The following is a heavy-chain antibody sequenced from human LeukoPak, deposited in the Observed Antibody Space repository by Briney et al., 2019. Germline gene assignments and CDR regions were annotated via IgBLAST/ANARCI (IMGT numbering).Heavy chain of an antibody. D-gene: IGHD3-22*01. Sequence: GGSLRLSCAASGFNFDDYVMNWVRQAPGKGLEWVSGINWNGGSRGYADSVKGRFTISRDNAKNSLYLQMNSLRAEDTALYYCARSRHSYDSTGFPHYWGQGTLVTVSS. V-gene: IGHV3-20*04. CDR3: ARSRHSYDSTGFPHY. J-gene: IGHJ4*02. CDR2: INWNGGSR. CDR1: GFNFDDYV.